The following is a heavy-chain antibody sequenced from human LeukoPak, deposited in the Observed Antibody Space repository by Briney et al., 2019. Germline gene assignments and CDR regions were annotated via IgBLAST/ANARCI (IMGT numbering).Heavy chain of an antibody. CDR1: GFTFDDHA. CDR2: ISWNSGRL. D-gene: IGHD1-26*01. CDR3: VKATGSQPRAGAFDF. V-gene: IGHV3-9*01. J-gene: IGHJ3*01. Sequence: GESLRLSCAASGFTFDDHAMSWVRQAPGKGLEWVAGISWNSGRLGYADSVKGRFTISRDNTKNSVDLQMNSLRSDDTALYYCVKATGSQPRAGAFDFWGQGTRVTVSS.